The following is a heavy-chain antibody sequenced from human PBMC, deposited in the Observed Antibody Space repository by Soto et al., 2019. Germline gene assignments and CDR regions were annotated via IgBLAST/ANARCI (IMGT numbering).Heavy chain of an antibody. V-gene: IGHV4-39*01. J-gene: IGHJ4*02. CDR1: GGSISSSSYY. D-gene: IGHD6-6*01. CDR2: IYYSGST. Sequence: SETLSLTCTVSGGSISSSSYYWGWIRQPPGKGLEWIGSIYYSGSTYYNPSLKSRVTISVDTSKNQFSLKLSSVTAADTAVYYCARQERQLVRFDYWGQGTLVTVSS. CDR3: ARQERQLVRFDY.